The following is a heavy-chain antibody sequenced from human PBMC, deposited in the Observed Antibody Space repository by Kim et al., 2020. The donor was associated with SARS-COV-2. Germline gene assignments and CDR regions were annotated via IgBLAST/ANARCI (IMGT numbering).Heavy chain of an antibody. CDR3: AKDMVATGDGGDYFDY. Sequence: SVKGRFTISRDNAKNSLYLQMNSLRAEDTALYYCAKDMVATGDGGDYFDYWGQGTLVTVSS. V-gene: IGHV3-9*01. J-gene: IGHJ4*02. D-gene: IGHD2-21*02.